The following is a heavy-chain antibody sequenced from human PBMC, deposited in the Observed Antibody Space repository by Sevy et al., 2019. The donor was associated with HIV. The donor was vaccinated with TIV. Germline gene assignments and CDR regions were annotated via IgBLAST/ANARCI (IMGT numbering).Heavy chain of an antibody. CDR2: ITTYNGKT. J-gene: IGHJ6*02. V-gene: IGHV1-18*01. D-gene: IGHD2-2*01. Sequence: ASVKVSCKASGYTFTNYGITWVRQAPGQGLEWMGWITTYNGKTNYVEKLQGRVTMTTDTSTSTAYMELRSLRSDDTAVYYCARVHGLVPAASYPSYGMDVWGQGTTVTVSS. CDR1: GYTFTNYG. CDR3: ARVHGLVPAASYPSYGMDV.